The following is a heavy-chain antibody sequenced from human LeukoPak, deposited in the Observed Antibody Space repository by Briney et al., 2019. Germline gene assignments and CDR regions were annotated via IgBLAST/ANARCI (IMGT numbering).Heavy chain of an antibody. CDR2: ISSSSSYI. J-gene: IGHJ3*02. CDR1: GFTFSSYS. CDR3: ARDGVVGDGYRRDAFDI. Sequence: GGSLRLSCAASGFTFSSYSMNWVRQAPGKGLEWVSSISSSSSYIYYADSVKGRFTISRYNAKNSLYLQMNSLRAEDTAVYYCARDGVVGDGYRRDAFDIWGQGTMVTVSS. D-gene: IGHD5-24*01. V-gene: IGHV3-21*01.